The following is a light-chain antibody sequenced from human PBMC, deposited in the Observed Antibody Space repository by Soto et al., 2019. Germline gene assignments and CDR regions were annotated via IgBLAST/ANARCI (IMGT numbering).Light chain of an antibody. CDR1: SSNIGATSD. V-gene: IGLV1-40*01. J-gene: IGLJ3*02. CDR3: QSYDTSLSGWV. Sequence: QSVLTQPPSVSGAPGQRVTISCTGSSSNIGATSDVHWYQHLPGTAPTLLIFGNDNRPSGVPDRFSGSKSGTSASLAITGLQAEDEAEYFCQSYDTSLSGWVFGGGTKLTVL. CDR2: GND.